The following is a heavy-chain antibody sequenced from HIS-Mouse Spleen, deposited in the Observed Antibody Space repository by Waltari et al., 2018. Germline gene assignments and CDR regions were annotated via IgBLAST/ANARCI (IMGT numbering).Heavy chain of an antibody. J-gene: IGHJ2*01. CDR3: AREIPYSSSWYDWYFDL. CDR2: SFYSGST. Sequence: QLQLQESGPGLVKPSETLCLTGPVSGGSISSSRYHCGGFRQSPGRGLEWIGSSFYSGSTYYNPSLKSRVTISVDTSKNQFSLKLSSVTAADTAVYYCAREIPYSSSWYDWYFDLWGRGTLVTVSS. D-gene: IGHD6-13*01. CDR1: GGSISSSRYH. V-gene: IGHV4-39*07.